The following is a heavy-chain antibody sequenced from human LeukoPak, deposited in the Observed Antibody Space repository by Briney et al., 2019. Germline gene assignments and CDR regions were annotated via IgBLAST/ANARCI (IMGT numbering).Heavy chain of an antibody. CDR2: MNPNSGNT. J-gene: IGHJ5*02. D-gene: IGHD2-2*01. CDR1: GYTFTSYD. V-gene: IGHV1-8*01. CDR3: ARVIVVVPAANNWFDP. Sequence: ASVKVSCKAPGYTFTSYDINWVRQATGQGLEWMGWMNPNSGNTGYAQKFQGRVTMTRNTSISTAYMELSSLRSEDTAVYYCARVIVVVPAANNWFDPWGQGTLVTVSS.